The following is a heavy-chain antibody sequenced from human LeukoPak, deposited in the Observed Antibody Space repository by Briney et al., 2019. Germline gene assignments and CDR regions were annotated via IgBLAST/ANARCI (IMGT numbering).Heavy chain of an antibody. Sequence: ASVKVSCKASGYTFTSYDINWVRQATGQGLEWMGWMNPNSGNTDYAQKFQGRVTITRNTSISTAYMELSSLRSEDTAVYYCARGPEAYCSGGSCYSGGDDAFDIWGQGTMVTVSS. J-gene: IGHJ3*02. CDR3: ARGPEAYCSGGSCYSGGDDAFDI. D-gene: IGHD2-15*01. CDR1: GYTFTSYD. V-gene: IGHV1-8*03. CDR2: MNPNSGNT.